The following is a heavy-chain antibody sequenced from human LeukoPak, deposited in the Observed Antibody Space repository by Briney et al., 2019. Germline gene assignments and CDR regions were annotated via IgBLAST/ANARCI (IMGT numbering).Heavy chain of an antibody. CDR3: ARGEEIPMVRGVITQ. J-gene: IGHJ4*02. CDR2: MNTDSGNT. V-gene: IGHV1-8*01. CDR1: GYTFTISH. Sequence: ASVKVSCKTSGYTFTISHINWVRQATGQGLEWMGWMNTDSGNTAYAQKFQGRVTMTRNTFISTAYMELSSLTSEDTAVYYCARGEEIPMVRGVITQWGQGTLVTVSS. D-gene: IGHD3-10*01.